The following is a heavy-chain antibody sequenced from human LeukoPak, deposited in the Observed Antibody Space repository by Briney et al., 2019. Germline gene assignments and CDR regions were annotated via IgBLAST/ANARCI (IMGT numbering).Heavy chain of an antibody. D-gene: IGHD4-17*01. Sequence: GGSLRLSCAASRFTFSSYGMSWVRQAPGKGLEWVSGISSSGGSTYYADSVKGRFTISRDNSRNTLYLQMNSLRAEDTAVYYCARDTVSFSTYSYYMDVWGKGTTVTISS. CDR2: ISSSGGST. CDR1: RFTFSSYG. J-gene: IGHJ6*03. V-gene: IGHV3-23*01. CDR3: ARDTVSFSTYSYYMDV.